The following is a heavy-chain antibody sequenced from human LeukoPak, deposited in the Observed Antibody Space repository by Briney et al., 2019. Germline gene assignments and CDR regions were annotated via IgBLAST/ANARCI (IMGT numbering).Heavy chain of an antibody. V-gene: IGHV4-34*01. J-gene: IGHJ3*02. CDR1: GGSFSGYY. Sequence: SETLSLTCAVYGGSFSGYYWSWIRQPPGKGLEWIGEINHSGSTNYNPSLKSRATISVDTSKNQFSLKLSSVTAADTAVYYCARLNTAYDAFDIWGQGTMVTVSS. CDR3: ARLNTAYDAFDI. CDR2: INHSGST. D-gene: IGHD5-18*01.